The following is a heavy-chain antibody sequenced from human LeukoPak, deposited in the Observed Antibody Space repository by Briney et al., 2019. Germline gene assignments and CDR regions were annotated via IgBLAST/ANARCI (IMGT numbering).Heavy chain of an antibody. D-gene: IGHD2-15*01. Sequence: ASVKVSCKASGYTFTGYFIYWVRQAPGQGLEWMGRINPSTGATDYAQKFQSRVTVTRDTSISTAYMDLTRLTSDDTAVYYCARGLKYCIGGSCYSRNFDYWGQGTLVTVSS. CDR2: INPSTGAT. CDR3: ARGLKYCIGGSCYSRNFDY. V-gene: IGHV1-2*06. CDR1: GYTFTGYF. J-gene: IGHJ4*02.